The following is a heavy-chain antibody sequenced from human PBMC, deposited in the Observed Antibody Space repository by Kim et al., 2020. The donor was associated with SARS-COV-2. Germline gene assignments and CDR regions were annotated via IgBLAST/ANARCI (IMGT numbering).Heavy chain of an antibody. J-gene: IGHJ6*02. CDR3: VKGGSFSKVFHNDYGMDV. D-gene: IGHD1-1*01. CDR1: GFTFSSYT. V-gene: IGHV3-64D*06. Sequence: GGSLRLSCSASGFTFSSYTLHWVRQAPGKGLEYVSDISSNGGSTYYADSVKGRFTISRDNSKNTLYLQMSSLRAEDTAVYYCVKGGSFSKVFHNDYGMDVWGQGTTVTVSS. CDR2: ISSNGGST.